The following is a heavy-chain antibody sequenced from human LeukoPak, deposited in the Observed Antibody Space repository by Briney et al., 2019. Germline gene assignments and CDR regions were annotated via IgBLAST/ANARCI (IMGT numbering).Heavy chain of an antibody. J-gene: IGHJ6*03. CDR2: INPSGGST. CDR1: GYTFTSYY. D-gene: IGHD6-13*01. CDR3: ARGSSWYDYYYYMDV. Sequence: ASVKVSCKASGYTFTSYYMHWVRQAPGQGLEWMGIINPSGGSTSYAQMFQGRVTMTRDMSTSTVYMELSSLRSEDTAVYYCARGSSWYDYYYYMDVWGKGTTVTVSS. V-gene: IGHV1-46*01.